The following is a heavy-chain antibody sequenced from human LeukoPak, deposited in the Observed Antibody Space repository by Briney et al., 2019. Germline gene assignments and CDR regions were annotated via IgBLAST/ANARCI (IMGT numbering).Heavy chain of an antibody. CDR2: IKSKTDGGTT. J-gene: IGHJ4*02. Sequence: GGSLRLSCAASGFTFSNAWMSWVRQAPRKGLEWVGRIKSKTDGGTTDYAAPVKGRFTISRDDSKNTLYLQMNSLKTEDTAAYYCTTDCTNGVCYVMVDASWGQGTLVTVSS. CDR3: TTDCTNGVCYVMVDAS. V-gene: IGHV3-15*01. CDR1: GFTFSNAW. D-gene: IGHD2-8*01.